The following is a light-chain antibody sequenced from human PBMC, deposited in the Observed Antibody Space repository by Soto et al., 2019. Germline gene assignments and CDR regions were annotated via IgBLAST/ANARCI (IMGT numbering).Light chain of an antibody. CDR1: SSDVGGYNY. J-gene: IGLJ2*01. CDR2: EVS. Sequence: QSALTQPTSASGSPGQSVTISCTGTSSDVGGYNYVSWYQQHPGKAPKLMIYEVSKRPSGVPDRFSGSKSGNTASLTVSGLQAEDEADYYCSSYAGSNGVVFGGGTKVTVL. CDR3: SSYAGSNGVV. V-gene: IGLV2-8*01.